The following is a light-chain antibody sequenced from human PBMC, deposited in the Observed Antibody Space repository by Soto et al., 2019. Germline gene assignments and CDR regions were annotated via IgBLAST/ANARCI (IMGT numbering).Light chain of an antibody. CDR2: GAS. J-gene: IGKJ1*01. CDR3: LQYGRSPST. CDR1: QSVSNNY. V-gene: IGKV3-20*01. Sequence: EIVLTQSPGTLSLSPGERATLSCRASQSVSNNYLAWYQQKPGQAPRLLIHGASSRATGIPDRFSGSGSGTDFTLTISRLEPEDFAVYYCLQYGRSPSTFGQGTKVDIK.